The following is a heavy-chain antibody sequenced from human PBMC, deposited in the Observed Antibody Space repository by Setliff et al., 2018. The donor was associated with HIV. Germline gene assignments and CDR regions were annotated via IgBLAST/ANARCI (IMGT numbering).Heavy chain of an antibody. Sequence: GGSLRLSCAASGFIFSSYGMHWVRQAPGKGLEWVAFIRYDGSNKYYADSVKGRFTISRDNSKNTLYLQMNSLRAEDTAVYYCARGEPTILVVPAAFFDYWGQGTLVTVSS. CDR1: GFIFSSYG. CDR3: ARGEPTILVVPAAFFDY. J-gene: IGHJ4*02. CDR2: IRYDGSNK. V-gene: IGHV3-30*02. D-gene: IGHD2-2*01.